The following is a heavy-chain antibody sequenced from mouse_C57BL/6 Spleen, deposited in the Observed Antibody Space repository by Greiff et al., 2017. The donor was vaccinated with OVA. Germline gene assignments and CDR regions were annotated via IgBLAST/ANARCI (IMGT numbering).Heavy chain of an antibody. J-gene: IGHJ4*01. CDR3: ATPFYGYDYAMDY. V-gene: IGHV1-22*01. CDR1: GYTFTDYN. CDR2: INPNNGGT. Sequence: EVQLQQSGPELVKPGASVKMSCKASGYTFTDYNMHWVKQSHGKSLEWIGYINPNNGGTSYNQKFKGKATLTVNKYSSTAYMALRSLTSEDSAVYYCATPFYGYDYAMDYWGQGTSVTVSS. D-gene: IGHD2-9*01.